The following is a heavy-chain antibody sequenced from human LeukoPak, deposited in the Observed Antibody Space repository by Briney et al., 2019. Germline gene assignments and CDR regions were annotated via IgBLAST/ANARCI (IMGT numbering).Heavy chain of an antibody. D-gene: IGHD6-19*01. V-gene: IGHV3-74*01. CDR3: ATTVAGTRNAFDI. Sequence: PGGSLRLSCAASGFTFSSYWMHWVRQAPGKGLVWVSRINSDGSSTNYADSVKGRFTISRDNAKNTLYLQMNSLRAEDTAVYYCATTVAGTRNAFDIWGQGTMVTVSS. J-gene: IGHJ3*02. CDR1: GFTFSSYW. CDR2: INSDGSST.